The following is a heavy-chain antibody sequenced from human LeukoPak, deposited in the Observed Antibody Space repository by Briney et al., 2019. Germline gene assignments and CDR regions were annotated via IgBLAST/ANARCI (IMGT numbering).Heavy chain of an antibody. J-gene: IGHJ2*01. V-gene: IGHV3-21*01. D-gene: IGHD3-22*01. CDR2: ISSSSSYI. Sequence: PGGSLRLSCAASGFTFSSYSMNWVRQAPGKGLEGVSSISSSSSYIYYADSVKGRFTISRDNAKNSLYLQMNSLRAEDTAVYYCARDGSTPTMIVVVTHQYWYFDLWGRGTLVTVSS. CDR1: GFTFSSYS. CDR3: ARDGSTPTMIVVVTHQYWYFDL.